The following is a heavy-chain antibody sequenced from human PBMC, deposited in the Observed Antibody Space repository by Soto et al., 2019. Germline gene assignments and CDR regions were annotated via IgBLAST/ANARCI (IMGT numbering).Heavy chain of an antibody. D-gene: IGHD5-12*01. CDR3: ADSKSDYDDAFDI. CDR2: INAGNGNT. J-gene: IGHJ3*02. Sequence: GASVKVFCKASGYTFTSYAMHWVRQAPGQRLEWMGWINAGNGNTKYSQKFQGRVTITRDTSASTAYMELSSLRSEDTAVYYCADSKSDYDDAFDIWGQGTMVTVSS. CDR1: GYTFTSYA. V-gene: IGHV1-3*01.